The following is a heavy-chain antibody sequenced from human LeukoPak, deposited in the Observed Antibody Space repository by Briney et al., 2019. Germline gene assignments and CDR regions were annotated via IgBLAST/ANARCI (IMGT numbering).Heavy chain of an antibody. V-gene: IGHV3-23*01. CDR3: AKDRPSYCGGVSCWGSFDC. CDR1: GFTFSSYA. D-gene: IGHD2-15*01. CDR2: MSGSGGRT. Sequence: GGSLRLSCAASGFTFSSYAMSWVRQAPGKGLEWVSSMSGSGGRTYYADSVKGRFTISRDNSKNTMYLQMNSLRAEDTAIYYCAKDRPSYCGGVSCWGSFDCWGQGTLVTVSS. J-gene: IGHJ4*02.